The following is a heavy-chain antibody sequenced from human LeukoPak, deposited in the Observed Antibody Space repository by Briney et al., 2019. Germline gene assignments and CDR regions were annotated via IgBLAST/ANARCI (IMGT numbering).Heavy chain of an antibody. Sequence: SETLSLTCTVSGGSISSGGYYWSWIRQHPGKGLEWIGYIYYSGSTYYNPSLKSRVTISVDTPKNQFSLKLSSVTAADTAVYYCARGGGNSGSATDRWGQGTLVTVSS. J-gene: IGHJ5*02. CDR1: GGSISSGGYY. CDR2: IYYSGST. V-gene: IGHV4-31*03. CDR3: ARGGGNSGSATDR. D-gene: IGHD5-12*01.